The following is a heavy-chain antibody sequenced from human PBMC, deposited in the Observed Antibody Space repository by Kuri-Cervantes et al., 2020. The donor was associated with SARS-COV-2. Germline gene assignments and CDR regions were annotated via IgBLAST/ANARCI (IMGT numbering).Heavy chain of an antibody. CDR1: GDSMNNGNW. D-gene: IGHD5-24*01. J-gene: IGHJ4*02. Sequence: GSLRLSCDVSGDSMNNGNWWTWVRQTPGKGLEWIGEIYHNGNTNCNPSLKSRVTISVDESKNQFSLKLNSVTAADTAVYYCASLLLWQQFAHWGQGILVTVSS. V-gene: IGHV4-4*02. CDR3: ASLLLWQQFAH. CDR2: IYHNGNT.